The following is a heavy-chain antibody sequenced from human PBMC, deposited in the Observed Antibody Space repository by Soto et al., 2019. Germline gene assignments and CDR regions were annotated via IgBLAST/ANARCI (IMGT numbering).Heavy chain of an antibody. CDR2: IIPIFGTA. Sequence: GASVKVSCKASGGTFSSYAISWVRQAPGQGLGWMGGIIPIFGTANYAQKFQGRVTITADESTSTAYMELSSLRSEDTAVYYCARTPPLGYCSGGSCYLNWFDPWGQGTLVTVSS. CDR1: GGTFSSYA. J-gene: IGHJ5*02. CDR3: ARTPPLGYCSGGSCYLNWFDP. V-gene: IGHV1-69*13. D-gene: IGHD2-15*01.